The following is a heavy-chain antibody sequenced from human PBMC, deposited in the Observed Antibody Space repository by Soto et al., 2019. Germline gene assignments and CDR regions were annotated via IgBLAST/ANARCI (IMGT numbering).Heavy chain of an antibody. D-gene: IGHD3-16*01. CDR2: ITNGDNT. J-gene: IGHJ4*02. CDR1: GFTFSPYT. Sequence: EVQLVESGGGLVQPGGSLRLSCAASGFTFSPYTMHWVRQAPGKGLEFVSAITNGDNTYYANSVKGRFTMSRDNSKNMLYLQMDSLRTEETAVYYCARERGGYYCDYWGQGTLVTVSS. CDR3: ARERGGYYCDY. V-gene: IGHV3-64*01.